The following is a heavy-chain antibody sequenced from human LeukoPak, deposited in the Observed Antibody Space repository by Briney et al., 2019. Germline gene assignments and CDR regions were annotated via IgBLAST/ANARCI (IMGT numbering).Heavy chain of an antibody. CDR2: ISGSGGST. CDR1: GFIFSDYG. D-gene: IGHD3-9*01. J-gene: IGHJ4*02. V-gene: IGHV3-23*01. Sequence: GGSLRLSCAASGFIFSDYGLSWVRQAPGKGLEWVSAISGSGGSTYYADSVRGRFTIPRDNSKNTLYLQMNSLRAEDTAVYYCARVPTAVRYFDWLTPYYFDYWGQGTLVTVSS. CDR3: ARVPTAVRYFDWLTPYYFDY.